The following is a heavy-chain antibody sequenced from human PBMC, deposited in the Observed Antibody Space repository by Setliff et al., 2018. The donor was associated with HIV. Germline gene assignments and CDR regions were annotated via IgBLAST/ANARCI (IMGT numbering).Heavy chain of an antibody. J-gene: IGHJ4*02. Sequence: PSETLSLTCTSSGDSISGYYWSWIRQPPGKGLEWIASIYHSGSTYYNPSLKSRVIISVDTSKNQFSLKLSSVTAADTAIYYCASTGYSSGWSFDYWGQGTLVTVSS. CDR3: ASTGYSSGWSFDY. D-gene: IGHD6-19*01. CDR1: GDSISGYY. CDR2: IYHSGST. V-gene: IGHV4-38-2*02.